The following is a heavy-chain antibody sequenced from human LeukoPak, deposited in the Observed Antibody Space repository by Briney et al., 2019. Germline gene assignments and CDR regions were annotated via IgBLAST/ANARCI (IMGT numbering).Heavy chain of an antibody. CDR2: ISSSGSTI. J-gene: IGHJ4*02. Sequence: GGSLRLSCAASGFTFSDYYMSWIRQAPGKGLEWVSCISSSGSTIYYADSVKGRFTISRDNAKNSLYLQMNSLRAEDTAVYYCARLLGYSSSWYLDYWGQGTLVTVSS. D-gene: IGHD6-13*01. CDR1: GFTFSDYY. CDR3: ARLLGYSSSWYLDY. V-gene: IGHV3-11*01.